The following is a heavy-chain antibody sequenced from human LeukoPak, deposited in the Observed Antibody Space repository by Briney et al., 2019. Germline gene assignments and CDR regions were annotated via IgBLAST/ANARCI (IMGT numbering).Heavy chain of an antibody. CDR2: IRAEGTII. J-gene: IGHJ4*02. Sequence: PGGSLRLSCAASGFTFSTYWMHCVRQTPRKGLVWVARIRAEGTIIAYADSVKGRFTISRDNAKNTLFLQMNSLRAEDTAVYYCARDLAWILFDYWGQGTLVTVSS. CDR3: ARDLAWILFDY. V-gene: IGHV3-74*03. CDR1: GFTFSTYW. D-gene: IGHD2-2*03.